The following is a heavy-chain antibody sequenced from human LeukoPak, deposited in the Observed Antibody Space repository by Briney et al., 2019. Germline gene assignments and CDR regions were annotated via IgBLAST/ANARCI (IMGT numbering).Heavy chain of an antibody. Sequence: ASVKVSCKASGGTFSSYAISWVRQAPGQGLEWMGGIIPIFGTANYAQKFQGRVTITTDESTSTAYMELSSLRSEDTAVYYCARLGALGPLDAFDIWGQGQWSPSPQ. CDR1: GGTFSSYA. CDR2: IIPIFGTA. D-gene: IGHD1-26*01. V-gene: IGHV1-69*05. J-gene: IGHJ3*02. CDR3: ARLGALGPLDAFDI.